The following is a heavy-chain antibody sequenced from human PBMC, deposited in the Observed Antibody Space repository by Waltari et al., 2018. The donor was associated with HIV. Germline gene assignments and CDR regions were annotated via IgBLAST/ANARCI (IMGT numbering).Heavy chain of an antibody. CDR2: IYSGGST. J-gene: IGHJ4*02. CDR3: ARDAQQYYYGSGSYFDY. CDR1: GFTVSSNY. D-gene: IGHD3-10*01. Sequence: EVQLVESGGGLIQPGGSLRLSCAASGFTVSSNYMSWVRQAPGKGLEWVSVIYSGGSTYYADSVKGRFTISRDNSKNTLYLQMNSLRAEDTAVYYCARDAQQYYYGSGSYFDYWGQGTLVTVSS. V-gene: IGHV3-53*01.